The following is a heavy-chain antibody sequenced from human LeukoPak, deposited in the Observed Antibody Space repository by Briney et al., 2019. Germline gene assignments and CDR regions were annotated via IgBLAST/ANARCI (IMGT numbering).Heavy chain of an antibody. CDR3: ARGAPYSSFDY. J-gene: IGHJ4*02. Sequence: PGGSLRLSCAASGFTFSSYAMSWVRQAPGKGLEWVSVIYSGGNTYYADSVKGRFTISRDNSKNTLYLQMNSLRAEDTAVYYCARGAPYSSFDYWGQGTLVTVSS. CDR1: GFTFSSYA. V-gene: IGHV3-53*01. D-gene: IGHD6-19*01. CDR2: IYSGGNT.